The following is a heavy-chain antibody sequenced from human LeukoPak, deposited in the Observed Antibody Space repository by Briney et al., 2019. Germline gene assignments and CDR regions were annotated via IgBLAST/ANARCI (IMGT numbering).Heavy chain of an antibody. D-gene: IGHD3-10*01. CDR2: INHRRST. J-gene: IGHJ6*03. CDR3: ARESEWFGELYYYYYYYMDV. Sequence: SETLSLTCAVYGGSLSGYYWTWIRQPPGKGLEWIGEINHRRSTKYSPSLKSRVTMSVDTSKNQFSLKLSSVTAADTAVYYCARESEWFGELYYYYYYYMDVWGKGTTVTISS. CDR1: GGSLSGYY. V-gene: IGHV4-34*01.